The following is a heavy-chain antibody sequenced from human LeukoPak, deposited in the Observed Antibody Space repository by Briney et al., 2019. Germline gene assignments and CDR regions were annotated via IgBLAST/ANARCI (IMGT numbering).Heavy chain of an antibody. Sequence: VASVKVSCKASGYTFTSYGISWVRQAPGQGLAWMGWISAYNGNTNYAQKLQGRVTMTTDTSTSTAYMELRSLRSDDTAVYYCARDLITIFGVVISHYYIDVWGKGTTVTVSS. CDR3: ARDLITIFGVVISHYYIDV. J-gene: IGHJ6*03. CDR1: GYTFTSYG. D-gene: IGHD3-3*01. CDR2: ISAYNGNT. V-gene: IGHV1-18*01.